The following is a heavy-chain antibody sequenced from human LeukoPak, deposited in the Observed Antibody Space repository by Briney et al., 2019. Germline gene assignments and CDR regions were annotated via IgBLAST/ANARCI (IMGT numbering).Heavy chain of an antibody. CDR1: GYTFSDYW. CDR3: ARHGTASVYGDSIDY. Sequence: GESLKISCKASGYTFSDYWIGWVRQMPGKGLEWMGIVYPGDSDTRCSPSFQGQVTISADKSISTAYLRWSSLKASDTAIYYCARHGTASVYGDSIDYWGQGTLVAVSS. D-gene: IGHD4-17*01. V-gene: IGHV5-51*01. CDR2: VYPGDSDT. J-gene: IGHJ4*02.